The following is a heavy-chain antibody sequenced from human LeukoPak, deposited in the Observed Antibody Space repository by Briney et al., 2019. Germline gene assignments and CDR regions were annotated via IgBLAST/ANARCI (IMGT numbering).Heavy chain of an antibody. Sequence: GGSLRLSCTASAFTFSSYGMHWVRQAPGKGLEWMAVISFDGRKKYYAESVKGRFSISRDNSKNTLLLQMNSLRAEDSALYYCAKDGGSDYYYGMEVWGQGTTVTVSS. CDR2: ISFDGRKK. V-gene: IGHV3-30*18. CDR3: AKDGGSDYYYGMEV. D-gene: IGHD2-15*01. J-gene: IGHJ6*02. CDR1: AFTFSSYG.